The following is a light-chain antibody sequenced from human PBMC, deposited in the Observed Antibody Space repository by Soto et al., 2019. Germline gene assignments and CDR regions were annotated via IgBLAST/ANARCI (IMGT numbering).Light chain of an antibody. J-gene: IGLJ3*02. V-gene: IGLV2-14*03. CDR3: NSYTTSSTSV. Sequence: QAVLTQPASVSGSPGQSITISCIGTSSDVGSYNFVSWYQQYPGKAPKLVIYDVTNRPSGVSDRFSGSKSGNTASLTISGLQAEDEANYYCNSYTTSSTSVFGGGTKVTVL. CDR1: SSDVGSYNF. CDR2: DVT.